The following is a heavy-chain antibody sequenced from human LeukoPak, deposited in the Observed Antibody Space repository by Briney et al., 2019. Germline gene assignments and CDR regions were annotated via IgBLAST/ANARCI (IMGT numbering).Heavy chain of an antibody. Sequence: PGGSLRLSCAASGFTFSSYGMHWVRQAPGKGLEWVAVISYDGRNKYYAESVKGRFTISRDNSKNTLYLQMNSLRAEDTAVYYCARRYSSSSFSYYYMDVWGKGTTVTVSS. D-gene: IGHD6-6*01. J-gene: IGHJ6*03. CDR1: GFTFSSYG. CDR2: ISYDGRNK. CDR3: ARRYSSSSFSYYYMDV. V-gene: IGHV3-33*05.